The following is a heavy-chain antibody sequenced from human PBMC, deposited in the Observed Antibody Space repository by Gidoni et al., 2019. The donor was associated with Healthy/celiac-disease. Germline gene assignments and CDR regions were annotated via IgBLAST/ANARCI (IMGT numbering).Heavy chain of an antibody. V-gene: IGHV3-21*01. CDR1: GFTFSSYS. Sequence: VQLVESGGGLVKPGGSLRLSCAASGFTFSSYSMNWVRQAPGKGLEWVSSISSSSSYIYYADSVKGRFTISRDNAKNSLYLQMNSLRAEDTAVYYCARSLRSDYYYGMDVWGQGTTVTVSS. J-gene: IGHJ6*02. CDR3: ARSLRSDYYYGMDV. CDR2: ISSSSSYI.